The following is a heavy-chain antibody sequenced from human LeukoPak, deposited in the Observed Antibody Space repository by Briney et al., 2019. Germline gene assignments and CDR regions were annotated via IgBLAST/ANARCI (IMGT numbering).Heavy chain of an antibody. Sequence: SETLSLSCTVSRGAINSYFWTWIRQPPGKGLEWIGYLYYSGNTNYNPSLKSRVTISVDTSKNQFSLKLTSVTAADTAVYYCARGRRVEKTFDIWGPGTMVTLSS. CDR2: LYYSGNT. CDR3: ARGRRVEKTFDI. V-gene: IGHV4-59*01. J-gene: IGHJ3*02. CDR1: RGAINSYF.